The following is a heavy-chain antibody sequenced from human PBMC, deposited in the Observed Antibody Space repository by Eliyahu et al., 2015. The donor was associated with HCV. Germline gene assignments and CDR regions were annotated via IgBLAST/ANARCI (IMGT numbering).Heavy chain of an antibody. CDR3: AKMRVTFGSGIGN. CDR2: FYSGVTST. V-gene: IGHV3-23*03. J-gene: IGHJ4*02. CDR1: GFTFSKFA. Sequence: EVQLLESGGGLVQPGXSLRLSCVASGFTFSKFAMSWVRQAPGKGLEWVSIFYSGVTSTFYADSVKGRFTISRDDSKDTLYLQMNSLRAEDTAVYYCAKMRVTFGSGIGNWGQGTLATVSS. D-gene: IGHD3-10*01.